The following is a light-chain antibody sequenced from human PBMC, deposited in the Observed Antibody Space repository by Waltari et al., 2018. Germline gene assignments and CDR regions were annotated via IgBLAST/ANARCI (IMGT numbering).Light chain of an antibody. J-gene: IGLJ2*01. CDR2: ADI. Sequence: SYDLTQPRSVSVSPRQTAVITCGGDSIGAKSVQWYQQKPPQAPVLVIFADIERPSGIPDRFSGSKSEKTATLTISGVEAGDEADYYCQVWHDSPKYALFGGGTRLTVL. CDR3: QVWHDSPKYAL. CDR1: SIGAKS. V-gene: IGLV3-21*02.